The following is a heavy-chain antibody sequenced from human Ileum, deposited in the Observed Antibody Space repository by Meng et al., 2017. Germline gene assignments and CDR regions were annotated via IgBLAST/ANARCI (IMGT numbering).Heavy chain of an antibody. D-gene: IGHD3-10*01. CDR2: INHSGST. CDR1: GGSFSGYD. CDR3: ARGLLWFGDYGY. Sequence: VKAQKGGAGLLKPSETLSLTCAVYGGSFSGYDWSWIRRPPGKGLEWIGEINHSGSTNYNPSLKSRVTISVDTSKNQFSLKLSSVTAADTAVYYCARGLLWFGDYGYWGQGTLVTVSS. J-gene: IGHJ4*02. V-gene: IGHV4-34*01.